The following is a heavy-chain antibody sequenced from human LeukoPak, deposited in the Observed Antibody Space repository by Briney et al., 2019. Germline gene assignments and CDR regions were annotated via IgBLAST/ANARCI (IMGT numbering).Heavy chain of an antibody. J-gene: IGHJ5*02. CDR3: ARGHCTSGSCSRWFDP. CDR1: GGSISSSSYY. D-gene: IGHD2-15*01. CDR2: IYYTGIT. V-gene: IGHV4-61*05. Sequence: SETLSLTCTVSGGSISSSSYYWSWIRQPPGKGLEWIGYIYYTGITNYSPSLKSRVTISADTSKNQFSLKLSSVTAADTAVYYCARGHCTSGSCSRWFDPWGQGTLVTVSS.